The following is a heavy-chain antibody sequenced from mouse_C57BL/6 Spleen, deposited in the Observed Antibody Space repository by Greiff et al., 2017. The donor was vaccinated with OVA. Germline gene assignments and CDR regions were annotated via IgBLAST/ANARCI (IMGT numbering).Heavy chain of an antibody. V-gene: IGHV1-15*01. CDR1: GYTFTDYE. CDR2: IDPETGGT. Sequence: QVQLKESGAELVRPGASVTLSCKASGYTFTDYEMHWVKQTPVHGLEWIGAIDPETGGTAYNQKFKGKAILTADKSSSTAYMELRSLTSEDSAVYYCTRMGYWGQGTSVTVSS. J-gene: IGHJ4*01. CDR3: TRMGY.